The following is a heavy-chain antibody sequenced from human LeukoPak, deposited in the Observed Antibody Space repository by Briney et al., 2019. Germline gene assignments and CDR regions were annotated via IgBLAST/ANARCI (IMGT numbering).Heavy chain of an antibody. V-gene: IGHV4-59*08. J-gene: IGHJ4*02. CDR3: ARHGGQYYYDSSGFFLDY. Sequence: PSETLSLTCTVSGGSISSYYWSWIRQPPGKGLEWIGYIYYSGSTNYNPSLKSRVTISVDTSKNQFSLKLSSVTAADTAVYYCARHGGQYYYDSSGFFLDYWGQGTLVTVSS. CDR2: IYYSGST. CDR1: GGSISSYY. D-gene: IGHD3-22*01.